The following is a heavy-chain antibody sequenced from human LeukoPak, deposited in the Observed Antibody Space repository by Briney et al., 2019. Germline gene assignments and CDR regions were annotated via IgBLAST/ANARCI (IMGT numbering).Heavy chain of an antibody. CDR1: GFTFSSYG. CDR2: ISYDGSNK. CDR3: AKGYAGGFDY. J-gene: IGHJ4*02. V-gene: IGHV3-30*18. D-gene: IGHD4-23*01. Sequence: GGSLRLSCAASGFTFSSYGMHWVRQAPGKGLEWVAVISYDGSNKYYADSVKGRFTISRDSSKNTLYLQMNSLRAEDTAVYYCAKGYAGGFDYWGQGTLVTVSS.